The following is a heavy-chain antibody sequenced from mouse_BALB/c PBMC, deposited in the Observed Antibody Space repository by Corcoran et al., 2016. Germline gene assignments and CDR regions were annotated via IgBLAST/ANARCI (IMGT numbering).Heavy chain of an antibody. CDR2: IDPFNGGT. CDR3: ARYYGSSYFDV. CDR1: GYSFTSYY. J-gene: IGHJ1*01. Sequence: VQLQQSGAELMKPGASVKISCKASGYSFTSYYMHWVKQSHGKSLEWIGYIDPFNGGTSYNQKFKGKATLTVDKSSSTAYMHLSSLTSEDSAVYYCARYYGSSYFDVRGAETTVTGSS. V-gene: IGHV1S135*01. D-gene: IGHD1-1*01.